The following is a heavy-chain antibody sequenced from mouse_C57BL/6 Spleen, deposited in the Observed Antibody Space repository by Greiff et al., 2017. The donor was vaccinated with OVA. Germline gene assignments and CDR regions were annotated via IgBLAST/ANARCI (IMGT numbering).Heavy chain of an antibody. J-gene: IGHJ1*03. CDR1: GFTFSSYA. CDR3: AASTMVRDWYFDV. D-gene: IGHD2-1*01. CDR2: ISDGGSYT. V-gene: IGHV5-4*03. Sequence: EVMLVESGGGLVKPGGSLKLSCAASGFTFSSYAMSWVRQTPEKRLEWVATISDGGSYTYYPDNVKGRFTISRDNAKNNLYLQMSHLKSEDTAMYYCAASTMVRDWYFDVWGTGTTVTVSS.